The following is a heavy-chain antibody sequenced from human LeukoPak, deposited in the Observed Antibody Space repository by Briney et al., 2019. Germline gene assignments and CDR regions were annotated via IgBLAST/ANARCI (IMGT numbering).Heavy chain of an antibody. CDR1: GFTFSSYG. V-gene: IGHV3-33*01. CDR2: IWYDGSNK. D-gene: IGHD4-17*01. Sequence: PGGSLRLSCAASGFTFSSYGMHWVRQAPGKGLEWVAVIWYDGSNKYYADSVKGRFTISRDNSKNTLYLQMNSLRAEDTAVYYCARAFTVTTHFDYWGQGTLVTVSS. J-gene: IGHJ4*02. CDR3: ARAFTVTTHFDY.